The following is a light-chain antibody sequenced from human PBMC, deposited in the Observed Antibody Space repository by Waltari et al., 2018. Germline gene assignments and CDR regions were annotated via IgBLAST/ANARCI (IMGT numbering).Light chain of an antibody. CDR3: QSYDSSLSDVV. J-gene: IGLJ2*01. CDR1: SPHIGAGYD. Sequence: QSVLTPPPSVSGAPGQRVTISCTGSSPHIGAGYDLHWYQQLPGTAPKLPIYGNSNRPSGVPDRFSGSKSGTSASLAITGLQAEDEADYYCQSYDSSLSDVVFGGGTKLTVL. CDR2: GNS. V-gene: IGLV1-40*01.